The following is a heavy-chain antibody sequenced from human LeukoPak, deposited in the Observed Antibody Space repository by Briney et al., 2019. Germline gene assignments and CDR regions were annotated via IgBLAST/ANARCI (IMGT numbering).Heavy chain of an antibody. CDR3: AKVYPMGYYDSSGYYDY. Sequence: GGSLRLSCAASGFTFSSYGMSWVRQAPGKGLEWVSAISGSGGSTYYADSVKGRFTISRDSSKNTLYLQMNSLRAEDTAVYYCAKVYPMGYYDSSGYYDYWGQGTLVTVSS. CDR2: ISGSGGST. D-gene: IGHD3-22*01. V-gene: IGHV3-23*01. CDR1: GFTFSSYG. J-gene: IGHJ4*02.